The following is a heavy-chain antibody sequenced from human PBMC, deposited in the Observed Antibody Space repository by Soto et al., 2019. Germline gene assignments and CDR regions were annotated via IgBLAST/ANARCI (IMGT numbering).Heavy chain of an antibody. Sequence: SETLSLTCTVSGGSISSDYWSWIRQPPGKGLEWIGYIYYSGSTNYNPSLKSRVTISVDTSKNQFSLKLSSVTAADTAVYYCARVVKGYYYGSGSPPTYYYGMDVWGQGTTVTVSS. J-gene: IGHJ6*02. CDR3: ARVVKGYYYGSGSPPTYYYGMDV. CDR1: GGSISSDY. D-gene: IGHD3-10*01. CDR2: IYYSGST. V-gene: IGHV4-59*01.